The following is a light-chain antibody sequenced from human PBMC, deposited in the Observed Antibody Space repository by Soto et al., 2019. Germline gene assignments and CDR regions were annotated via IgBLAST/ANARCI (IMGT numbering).Light chain of an antibody. V-gene: IGKV4-1*01. Sequence: DIVMTQSPDSLAVSLGERATINCKSSQSVLYSSNNKNYLAWYQQKPGQPPKLLIYWASTRESGVPDRFSGRGSGTDSTLTISSLQAEDVAVYYCQQYYSFGGGTKVEI. CDR2: WAS. CDR1: QSVLYSSNNKNY. CDR3: QQYYS. J-gene: IGKJ4*01.